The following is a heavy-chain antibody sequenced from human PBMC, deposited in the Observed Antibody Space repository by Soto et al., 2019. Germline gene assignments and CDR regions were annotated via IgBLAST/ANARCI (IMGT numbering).Heavy chain of an antibody. CDR1: RFSFTNYC. Sequence: PGESLKISCKASRFSFTNYCTVWVRQMPGKGLEWMGLIYPGDSDTRYSPSFQGQVTISADKSISTAYLQWSNLKASDTAMYYCARTYNSDSSGYFYRAAFDYWGQGTLVTVSS. J-gene: IGHJ4*02. CDR2: IYPGDSDT. V-gene: IGHV5-51*01. D-gene: IGHD3-22*01. CDR3: ARTYNSDSSGYFYRAAFDY.